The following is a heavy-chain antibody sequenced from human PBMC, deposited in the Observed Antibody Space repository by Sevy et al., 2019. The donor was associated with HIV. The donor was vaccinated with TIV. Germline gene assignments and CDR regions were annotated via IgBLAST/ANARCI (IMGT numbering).Heavy chain of an antibody. Sequence: SETLSLTCTVSGVSVSSGEYYWTWIRQPPGKGLEWIGYVYFSGYTNYNPSLKSRVTISIDTSKNQFSLKLSSVTAADAAVYYCGTDKYYDIVTGLFGVDVWGQGTTVTVSS. V-gene: IGHV4-61*08. CDR2: VYFSGYT. CDR1: GVSVSSGEYY. D-gene: IGHD3-9*01. CDR3: GTDKYYDIVTGLFGVDV. J-gene: IGHJ6*02.